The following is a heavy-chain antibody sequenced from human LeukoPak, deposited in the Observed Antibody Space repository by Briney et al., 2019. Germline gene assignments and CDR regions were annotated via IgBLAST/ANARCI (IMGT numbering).Heavy chain of an antibody. D-gene: IGHD2-2*02. CDR1: GYTFTSYG. V-gene: IGHV1-18*01. Sequence: ASVKVSCKASGYTFTSYGISWVRQAPGQGLEWMGWISAYNGNTNYAQKRQGRVTMTTDTSTSTAYMELRSLRYDDTAVYYCARDWFPNPILPDFDYWGQGTLVTVS. J-gene: IGHJ4*02. CDR2: ISAYNGNT. CDR3: ARDWFPNPILPDFDY.